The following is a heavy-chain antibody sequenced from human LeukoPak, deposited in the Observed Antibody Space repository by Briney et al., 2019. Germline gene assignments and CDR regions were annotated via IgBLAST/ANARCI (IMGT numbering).Heavy chain of an antibody. CDR2: ISGSGAST. J-gene: IGHJ4*02. V-gene: IGHV3-23*01. D-gene: IGHD4-17*01. CDR3: AKRPTTVTTFGRDY. Sequence: GGSLRLSCAASGFTFDSFAMSWVRQAPGKGLEWLSAISGSGASTYYGDSVKGRFTISRDNSRDTLYLQMDSLRAEDTAVYYCAKRPTTVTTFGRDYWGQGALVTVSS. CDR1: GFTFDSFA.